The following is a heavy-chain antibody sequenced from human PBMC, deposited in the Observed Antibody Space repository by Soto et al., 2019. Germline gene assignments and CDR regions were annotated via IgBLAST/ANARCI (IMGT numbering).Heavy chain of an antibody. J-gene: IGHJ6*02. CDR2: IVVGSGYT. V-gene: IGHV1-58*02. Sequence: QMQLVQSGPEVKKPGTSVKVSCKASGFTFTSSAMQWVRQARGQRLEWIGWIVVGSGYTNYAQQFQERVTITRDMSTSTAYMELSSLRSEDTAVYYCAAARQRTYGDRRYYYYGMDVWGQGTTVTVSS. D-gene: IGHD4-17*01. CDR1: GFTFTSSA. CDR3: AAARQRTYGDRRYYYYGMDV.